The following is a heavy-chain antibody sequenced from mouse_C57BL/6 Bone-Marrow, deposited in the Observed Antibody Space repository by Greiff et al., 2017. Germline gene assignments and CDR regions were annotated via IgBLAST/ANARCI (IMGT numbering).Heavy chain of an antibody. J-gene: IGHJ2*01. CDR1: GFTFSSYA. CDR3: ASGGYGTFDY. V-gene: IGHV5-4*03. Sequence: EVMLVESGGGLVKPGGSLKLSCAASGFTFSSYAMSWVRQTPEKRLEWVATISDGGSYTYYPDNVKGRFTLSRDNAKNNLYLQMSHLKSEDTAMYYCASGGYGTFDYWGQGTTLTVSS. D-gene: IGHD2-10*02. CDR2: ISDGGSYT.